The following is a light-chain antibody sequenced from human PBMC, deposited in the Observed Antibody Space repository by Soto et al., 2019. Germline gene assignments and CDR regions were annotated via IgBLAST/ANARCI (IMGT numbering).Light chain of an antibody. J-gene: IGKJ1*01. CDR2: DAS. CDR1: QSISTW. V-gene: IGKV1-5*01. Sequence: DIQMTQSPSTLSASVGDRVTITCRASQSISTWLACYQQKPVKAPKLLIYDASSLESGGPSRFSGSGSGTEFTLTISSLQPEDFASYYCQQYNSYSTFGQGTKVDIK. CDR3: QQYNSYST.